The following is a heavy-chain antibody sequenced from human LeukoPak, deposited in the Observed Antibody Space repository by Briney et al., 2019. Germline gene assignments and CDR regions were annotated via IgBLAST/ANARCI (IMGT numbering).Heavy chain of an antibody. CDR1: GFTFSSYW. V-gene: IGHV3-7*01. CDR2: IKQDGSKK. D-gene: IGHD3-10*01. CDR3: ARVGWFGELTRHPGGDS. J-gene: IGHJ4*02. Sequence: GGSLRLSCAASGFTFSSYWMSWVRQAPGKGLEWVANIKQDGSKKNYVDSVKGRFTISRDSAESSLYLQMNSLRVEDTAVYYCARVGWFGELTRHPGGDSWGQGTLVTVSS.